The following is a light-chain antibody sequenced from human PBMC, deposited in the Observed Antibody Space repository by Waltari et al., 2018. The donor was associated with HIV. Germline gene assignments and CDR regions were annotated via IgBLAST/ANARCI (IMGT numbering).Light chain of an antibody. CDR3: CSYSGSGTLYV. CDR2: DVT. Sequence: QSALTQPRSVSGSPGQSVTISCTGTRSDVGGYTFVSWYQHHPGKAPKLVISDVTNRPSGVPDRFSGSKSGNTASLTISGLQAEDEADYYCCSYSGSGTLYVFGTGTEVTVL. V-gene: IGLV2-11*01. J-gene: IGLJ1*01. CDR1: RSDVGGYTF.